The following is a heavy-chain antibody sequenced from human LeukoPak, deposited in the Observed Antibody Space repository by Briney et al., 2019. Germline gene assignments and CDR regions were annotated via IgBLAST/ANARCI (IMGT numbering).Heavy chain of an antibody. D-gene: IGHD3-3*01. CDR2: INHSGST. CDR1: GGSFSGYY. V-gene: IGHV4-34*01. J-gene: IGHJ5*02. CDR3: ARDLTIFGVARGGYNWFDP. Sequence: SETLSLTCAVYGGSFSGYYWSWIRQPPGKGLEWIGEINHSGSTNYNPSLKSRVTISVDTSKNQFSLKLSSVTAADTAVYYCARDLTIFGVARGGYNWFDPWGQGTLVTVSS.